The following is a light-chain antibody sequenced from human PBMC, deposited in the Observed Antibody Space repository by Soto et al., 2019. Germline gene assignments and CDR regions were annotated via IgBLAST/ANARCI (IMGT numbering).Light chain of an antibody. Sequence: EIVLTQSPATLSLSPGERATLSCRASQSVNIYLAWYQQKPGQAPRLLINNAFNRATGLPASFSGSGSGTDFTLTISSLEPEDFAVYYCQQRNNWPSTTFGPGTKVDIK. V-gene: IGKV3-11*01. J-gene: IGKJ3*01. CDR1: QSVNIY. CDR3: QQRNNWPSTT. CDR2: NAF.